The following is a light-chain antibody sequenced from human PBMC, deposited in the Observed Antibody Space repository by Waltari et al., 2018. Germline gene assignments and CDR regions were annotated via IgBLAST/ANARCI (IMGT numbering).Light chain of an antibody. J-gene: IGKJ2*01. CDR3: QQYYSTPYT. CDR1: QSVLYRSDNKNY. Sequence: DIVMTQSPDSLAVSLGERATINCKSSQSVLYRSDNKNYLAWYQQNPGQPPKLLIYWASTQESGVPDRFSGSGSGTDFILTISSLQAEDVAVYYCQQYYSTPYTFGQGTKLEIK. V-gene: IGKV4-1*01. CDR2: WAS.